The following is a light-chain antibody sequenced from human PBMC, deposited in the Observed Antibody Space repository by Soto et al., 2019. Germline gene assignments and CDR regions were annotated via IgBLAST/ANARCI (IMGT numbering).Light chain of an antibody. V-gene: IGKV3-15*01. CDR3: QQYNNWPPIT. CDR2: GAS. CDR1: QSISSR. J-gene: IGKJ5*01. Sequence: EIVMTQSPATLSVSPGERATFSCRASQSISSRLAWYQQKPGQAPRLLIHGASTRATGIPARFSGSGSGTEFTLTITSLQSEDFGVYYCQQYNNWPPITFGQGTLLEI.